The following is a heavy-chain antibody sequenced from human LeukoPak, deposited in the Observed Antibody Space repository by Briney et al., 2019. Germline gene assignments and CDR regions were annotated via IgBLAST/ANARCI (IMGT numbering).Heavy chain of an antibody. J-gene: IGHJ6*02. Sequence: GSSVKVSCKASGGTFSSYAISWVRQAPGQGLEWMGGIIPIFGTANYAQKFQGRVTITADESTSTAYMELSSLRSEDTAVYYCARDLYCSSTSCYFDGTDVWGQGTTVTVSS. D-gene: IGHD2-2*01. CDR1: GGTFSSYA. CDR2: IIPIFGTA. CDR3: ARDLYCSSTSCYFDGTDV. V-gene: IGHV1-69*01.